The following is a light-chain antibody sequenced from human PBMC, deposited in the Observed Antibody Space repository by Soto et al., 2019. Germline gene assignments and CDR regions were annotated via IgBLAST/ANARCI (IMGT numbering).Light chain of an antibody. CDR2: AAN. CDR1: QSISTH. CDR3: QQSYNTPFT. J-gene: IGKJ5*01. Sequence: DINMTQSPSSLSASVGESLTISCRASQSISTHLNWYQQRPGKAPKLVIYAANGLVRGVPSRFSGSGSGTEFTLAISNLRPEDFATSCCQQSYNTPFTFGQGTRVE. V-gene: IGKV1-39*01.